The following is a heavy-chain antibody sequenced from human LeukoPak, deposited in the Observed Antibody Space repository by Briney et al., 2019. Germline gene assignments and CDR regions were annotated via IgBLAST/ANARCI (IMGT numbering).Heavy chain of an antibody. V-gene: IGHV4-30-2*01. J-gene: IGHJ5*02. Sequence: PSQTLSLTCAVPGGSISSGGYSWSWIRQPPGKGLEWIGYIYHSGSTYYNPSLKSRVTISVDRSKNQFSLKLSSVTAADTAVYYCARVRRETYCGGDCYSGWFDPWGQGTLVTVSS. CDR3: ARVRRETYCGGDCYSGWFDP. D-gene: IGHD2-21*02. CDR1: GGSISSGGYS. CDR2: IYHSGST.